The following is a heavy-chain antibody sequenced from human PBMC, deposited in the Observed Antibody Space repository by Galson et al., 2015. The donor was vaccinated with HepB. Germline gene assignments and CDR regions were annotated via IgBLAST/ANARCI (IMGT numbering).Heavy chain of an antibody. V-gene: IGHV3-23*01. D-gene: IGHD3-3*01. CDR3: ARMGSTLGWSGYRFSDY. CDR1: GFTFSSYA. CDR2: ISSSGDST. Sequence: SLRLSCAASGFTFSSYAMSWVRQAPGKGLEWVSTISSSGDSTYYADSVKGRFTISRDNSKNTLYLQMNSLRAEDTAVYYCARMGSTLGWSGYRFSDYWGQGNLVTVSS. J-gene: IGHJ4*02.